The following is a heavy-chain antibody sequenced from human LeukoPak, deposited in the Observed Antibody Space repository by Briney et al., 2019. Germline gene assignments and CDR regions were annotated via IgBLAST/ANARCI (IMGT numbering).Heavy chain of an antibody. CDR3: ARRPLKLEMATVFDY. CDR2: IYYSGST. V-gene: IGHV4-39*01. Sequence: SETLSLTCTVSGGSISSSSYYWGWTRQPPGKGLEWIGSIYYSGSTYYNPSLKSRVTISVDTSKNQFSLKLSSVTAADTAVYYCARRPLKLEMATVFDYWGQGTLVTVSS. CDR1: GGSISSSSYY. D-gene: IGHD5-24*01. J-gene: IGHJ4*02.